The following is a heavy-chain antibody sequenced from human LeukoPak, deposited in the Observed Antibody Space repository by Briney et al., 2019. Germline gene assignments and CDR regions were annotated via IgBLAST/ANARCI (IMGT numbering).Heavy chain of an antibody. D-gene: IGHD3-22*01. CDR3: ARHYRGYYDSSGYSRLYNWFDP. Sequence: SETLSLTCAVYGRSFSGYYWSWIRQPPGKGLEWIGEINHSGSTNYNPSLKSRVTISVDTSKNQFSLKLSSVTAADTAVYYCARHYRGYYDSSGYSRLYNWFDPWGQGTLVTVSS. J-gene: IGHJ5*02. V-gene: IGHV4-34*01. CDR1: GRSFSGYY. CDR2: INHSGST.